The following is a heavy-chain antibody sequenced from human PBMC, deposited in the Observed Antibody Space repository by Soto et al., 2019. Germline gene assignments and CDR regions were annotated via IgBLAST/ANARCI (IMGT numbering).Heavy chain of an antibody. J-gene: IGHJ6*04. Sequence: SETLSLTCTVSGGSISSYYWSWIRQPPGKGLEWIGYIYYSGSTNYNPSLKSRVTISVDTSKNQFSLKLSSVAAADTAVYYCARDGGSGTNYYYGMDVWGKGTTVTVSS. D-gene: IGHD3-10*01. V-gene: IGHV4-59*01. CDR1: GGSISSYY. CDR3: ARDGGSGTNYYYGMDV. CDR2: IYYSGST.